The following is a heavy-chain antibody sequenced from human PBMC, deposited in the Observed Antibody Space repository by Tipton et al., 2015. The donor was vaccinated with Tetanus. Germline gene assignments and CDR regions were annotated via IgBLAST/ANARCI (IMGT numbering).Heavy chain of an antibody. CDR1: GDSMTRYY. CDR2: IFHSGST. D-gene: IGHD2-8*01. V-gene: IGHV4-59*01. CDR3: VRRSYCTSTRCFDAFDL. Sequence: TLSLTCTVSGDSMTRYYWSWIRQPPGKGLEWISYIFHSGSTNYNPSLKSRVTISMDTSKNQIYLKLNSVTAADTAVYFCVRRSYCTSTRCFDAFDLWGPGTRVTVSS. J-gene: IGHJ3*01.